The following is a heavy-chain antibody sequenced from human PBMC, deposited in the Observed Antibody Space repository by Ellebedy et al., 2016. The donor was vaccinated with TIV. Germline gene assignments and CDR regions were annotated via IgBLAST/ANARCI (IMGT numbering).Heavy chain of an antibody. CDR3: ARDSTVPAASYFFDP. J-gene: IGHJ5*02. V-gene: IGHV3-30*04. Sequence: GESLKISCAASGFSFSSYAMHWVRQAPGKGLEWVAVISYDGSNKNYADSVKVRFTISRDNSKNTLYLQMNSLRAEDTAVYYCARDSTVPAASYFFDPWGQGTLVTVSS. CDR2: ISYDGSNK. CDR1: GFSFSSYA. D-gene: IGHD2-2*01.